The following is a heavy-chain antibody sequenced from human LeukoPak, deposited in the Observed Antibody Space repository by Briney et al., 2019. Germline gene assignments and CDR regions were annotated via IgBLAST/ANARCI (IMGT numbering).Heavy chain of an antibody. CDR1: GFTFSSYE. Sequence: GGSLRLPCAASGFTFSSYEMNWVRQAPGKGLEWVSYISSSGSTIYYADSVKGRFTISRDNAKNSLYLQMNSLRAEDTAVYYCARESCSGGSCYTPNFDYWGQGTLVTVSS. CDR2: ISSSGSTI. J-gene: IGHJ4*02. CDR3: ARESCSGGSCYTPNFDY. V-gene: IGHV3-48*03. D-gene: IGHD2-15*01.